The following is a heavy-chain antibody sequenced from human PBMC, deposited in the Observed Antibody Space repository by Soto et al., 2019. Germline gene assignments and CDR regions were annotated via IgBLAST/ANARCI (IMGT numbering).Heavy chain of an antibody. V-gene: IGHV3-33*01. CDR3: ARGIAAAGITFDY. Sequence: GGSLSLSCAASGFTFSSYGMHWVRQAPGKGLEWVAVIWYDGSNKYYADSVKGRFTISRDNSKNTLYLQMNSLRAEDTAVYYCARGIAAAGITFDYWGQGTLVTVSS. J-gene: IGHJ4*02. CDR1: GFTFSSYG. D-gene: IGHD6-13*01. CDR2: IWYDGSNK.